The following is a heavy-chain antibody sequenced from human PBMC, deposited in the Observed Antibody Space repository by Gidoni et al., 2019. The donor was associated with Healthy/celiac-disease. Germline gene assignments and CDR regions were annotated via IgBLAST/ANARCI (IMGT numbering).Heavy chain of an antibody. CDR2: INTNTVTT. D-gene: IGHD2-21*01. CDR3: ARDMRGLHDY. Sequence: QVQLVQSGTELKKPGASVKVSCKASGSPFTSYAMNWVRQAPGQGLEWMGWINTNTVTTTYAQGFTGLFGLSLDPSVSTAYLQISSLKAEDTAVYYCARDMRGLHDYWGQGTLVTVSS. CDR1: GSPFTSYA. J-gene: IGHJ4*02. V-gene: IGHV7-4-1*02.